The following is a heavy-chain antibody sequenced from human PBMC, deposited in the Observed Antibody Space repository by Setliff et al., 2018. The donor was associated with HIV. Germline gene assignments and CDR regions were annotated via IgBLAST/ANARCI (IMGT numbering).Heavy chain of an antibody. Sequence: SETLSLTCTVSGGSITGHSWSWIRQPPGKVLEWIGYIDHSETTNYNPSLKSRLSISIDTSKTQFSLNLSSVTAADTAVYYCARTTVRDFGLVIINFDQWGLGTLVTV. CDR2: IDHSETT. D-gene: IGHD3-3*01. J-gene: IGHJ4*02. CDR3: ARTTVRDFGLVIINFDQ. CDR1: GGSITGHS. V-gene: IGHV4-59*11.